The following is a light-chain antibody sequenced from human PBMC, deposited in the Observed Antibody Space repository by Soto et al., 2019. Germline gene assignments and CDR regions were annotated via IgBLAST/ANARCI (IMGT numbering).Light chain of an antibody. CDR2: GAS. J-gene: IGKJ1*01. Sequence: EIVMTQSPATLSVSPGERATLSCRASQSVSTNLAWYQQKPGQAPRLLIFGASARATGVPDRFSGSGSGTEFPRTISSLQSEDFAVYYCQQYNDWPPWTFGQGTKVEIE. V-gene: IGKV3-15*01. CDR1: QSVSTN. CDR3: QQYNDWPPWT.